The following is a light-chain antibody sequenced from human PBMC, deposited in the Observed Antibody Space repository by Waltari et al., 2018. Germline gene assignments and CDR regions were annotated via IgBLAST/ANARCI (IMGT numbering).Light chain of an antibody. CDR1: QDISNY. V-gene: IGKV1-33*01. CDR3: QQYDNLPFT. J-gene: IGKJ3*01. Sequence: DIQMTQSPSSLSASVADRVTITCQASQDISNYLNWYQQKPGKAPKLLINDASNLETGVPSRFSGSGSGTHFTFTISSLQPEDIATYYCQQYDNLPFTFGPGTKVDMK. CDR2: DAS.